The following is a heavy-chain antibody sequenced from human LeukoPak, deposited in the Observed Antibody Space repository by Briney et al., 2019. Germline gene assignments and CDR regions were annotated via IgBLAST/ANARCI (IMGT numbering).Heavy chain of an antibody. Sequence: GGSLRLSCAGSGFTFSNAWMNWVRQAPGKGLEWVGRIKSKTDGGTTDYAAPVEGRFTISRDDSKNTLYFEMNSLKTDDTAVYYCATGRAFDIWGQGTMVTVSS. CDR1: GFTFSNAW. V-gene: IGHV3-15*01. CDR3: ATGRAFDI. CDR2: IKSKTDGGTT. J-gene: IGHJ3*02.